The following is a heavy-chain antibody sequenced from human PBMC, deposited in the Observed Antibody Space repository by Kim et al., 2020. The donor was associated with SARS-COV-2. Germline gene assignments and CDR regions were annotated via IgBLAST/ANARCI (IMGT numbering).Heavy chain of an antibody. J-gene: IGHJ4*02. CDR3: AKEPTVTTADY. D-gene: IGHD4-17*01. CDR2: ISYDGSNK. CDR1: GFTFSSYG. V-gene: IGHV3-30*18. Sequence: GGSLRLSCAASGFTFSSYGMHWVRQAPGKGLEWVAVISYDGSNKYYADSVKGRFTISRDNSKNTLYLQMNSLRAEDTAVYYCAKEPTVTTADYWGQGTLVTVSS.